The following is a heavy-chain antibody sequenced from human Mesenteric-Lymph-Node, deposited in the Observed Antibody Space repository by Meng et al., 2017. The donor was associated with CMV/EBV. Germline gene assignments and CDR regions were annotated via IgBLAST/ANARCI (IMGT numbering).Heavy chain of an antibody. Sequence: ASVTVSCKASGYTFTSYGISWVRQAPGQGLEWMGWISAYNGNTNYAQKLQGRVTMTTDTSTSTAYMELRSLRSDDTAVYYCATSSGYDILPYDAFDIWGQGTMVTVSS. J-gene: IGHJ3*02. CDR3: ATSSGYDILPYDAFDI. D-gene: IGHD5-12*01. V-gene: IGHV1-18*01. CDR1: GYTFTSYG. CDR2: ISAYNGNT.